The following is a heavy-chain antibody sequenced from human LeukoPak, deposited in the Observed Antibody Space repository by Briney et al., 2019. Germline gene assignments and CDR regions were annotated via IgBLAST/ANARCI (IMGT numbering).Heavy chain of an antibody. J-gene: IGHJ4*02. CDR1: GFSFSGYS. Sequence: GSLRLSCAASGFSFSGYSMNWVRQAPGKGLEWVSYISSSGTTIYYGDSMKGRFTVSRDNAKNSLSLQMNSLRAEDTAVYYCARSRSGYHFDCWGQGTLVTVSS. V-gene: IGHV3-48*01. CDR2: ISSSGTTI. CDR3: ARSRSGYHFDC. D-gene: IGHD5-12*01.